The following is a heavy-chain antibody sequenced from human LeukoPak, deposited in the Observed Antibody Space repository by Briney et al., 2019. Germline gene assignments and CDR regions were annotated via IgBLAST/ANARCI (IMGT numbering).Heavy chain of an antibody. D-gene: IGHD3-22*01. CDR1: GFTFSSYG. V-gene: IGHV3-30*03. CDR3: ARDYYASSGWFDY. CDR2: ISYDGSNK. Sequence: GGSLRLSCAASGFTFSSYGMHWVRQAPGKGLEWVAIISYDGSNKFYADSVKGRFTISRDNSKNTLYLQMDGLRAEDTAVYYCARDYYASSGWFDYWGQGTLVTVSS. J-gene: IGHJ4*02.